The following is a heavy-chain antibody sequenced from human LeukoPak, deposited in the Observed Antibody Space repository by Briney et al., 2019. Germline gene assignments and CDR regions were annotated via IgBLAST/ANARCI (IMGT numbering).Heavy chain of an antibody. CDR2: ISSSGSTI. Sequence: PGGSLRLSCAASGFTFSSYEMNWVRQAPGKGLEWVSYISSSGSTIYYADSVKGRFTISRDNAKNSLYLQMNSLRAEDTAVYYCARAYSGYDLYFDYWGQGTLVTVSS. CDR3: ARAYSGYDLYFDY. CDR1: GFTFSSYE. V-gene: IGHV3-48*03. D-gene: IGHD5-12*01. J-gene: IGHJ4*02.